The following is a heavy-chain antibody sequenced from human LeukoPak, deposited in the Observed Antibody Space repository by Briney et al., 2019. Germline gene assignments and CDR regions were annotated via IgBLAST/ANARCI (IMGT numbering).Heavy chain of an antibody. CDR3: ARRRRVITFGGVIAHHAFDI. J-gene: IGHJ3*02. Sequence: PSETLSLTCAVYGGSFSGYYWSWIRQPPGKGLEWIGEINHSGSTNYNPSLKSRVAISVDTSKNQFSLKLSSVTAADTAVYYCARRRRVITFGGVIAHHAFDIRGQGTMVTVSS. D-gene: IGHD3-16*02. CDR1: GGSFSGYY. V-gene: IGHV4-34*01. CDR2: INHSGST.